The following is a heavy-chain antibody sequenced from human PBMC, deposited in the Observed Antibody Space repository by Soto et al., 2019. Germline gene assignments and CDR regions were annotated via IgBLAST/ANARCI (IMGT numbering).Heavy chain of an antibody. CDR1: GGNFNNYA. D-gene: IGHD2-21*01. J-gene: IGHJ3*01. CDR2: IIPIIDTT. Sequence: QVQLVQSGAEVKKPGSSVKVSCKASGGNFNNYAISWVRQAPAQGLQWMGGIIPIIDTTHYAQKLKGRVTISADRGRTTVYMELPGLTSDDSATYFCARDPRDRDAFSLWGQGTVVTVSS. V-gene: IGHV1-69*06. CDR3: ARDPRDRDAFSL.